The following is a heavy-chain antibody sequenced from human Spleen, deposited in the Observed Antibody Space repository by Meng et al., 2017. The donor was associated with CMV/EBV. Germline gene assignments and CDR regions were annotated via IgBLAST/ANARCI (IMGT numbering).Heavy chain of an antibody. CDR2: ISGSGGST. J-gene: IGHJ4*02. CDR1: GFTFSIYA. V-gene: IGHV3-23*01. D-gene: IGHD6-19*01. CDR3: AKAFKITMAAFEY. Sequence: GGSLRLSCAASGFTFSIYAMSWVRQAPGKGLKWVSVISGSGGSTDYADSVKGRFTISRDNSKNTLFLQMNSLRSEDTAVYYCAKAFKITMAAFEYWGQGILVTVSS.